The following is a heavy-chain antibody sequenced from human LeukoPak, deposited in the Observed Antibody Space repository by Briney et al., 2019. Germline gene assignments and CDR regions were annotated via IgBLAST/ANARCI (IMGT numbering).Heavy chain of an antibody. CDR2: ISSSSSYI. CDR3: ASSAIAVAAHWYWFDP. CDR1: GFTFSSYS. D-gene: IGHD6-19*01. V-gene: IGHV3-21*01. Sequence: GGSLRLSCAASGFTFSSYSMNWVRQAPGKELEWVSSISSSSSYIYYADSVKGRFTISRDNAKNSLYLQMNSLRAEDTAVYYCASSAIAVAAHWYWFDPWGQGTLVTVSS. J-gene: IGHJ5*02.